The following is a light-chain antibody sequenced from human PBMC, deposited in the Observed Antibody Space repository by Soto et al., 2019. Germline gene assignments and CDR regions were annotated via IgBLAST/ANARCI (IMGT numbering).Light chain of an antibody. V-gene: IGKV1-12*01. J-gene: IGKJ4*01. CDR1: QGINNW. CDR3: QQANSFPLT. Sequence: DIQMTQSPSSVSASVGDRVTITCRASQGINNWLAWYQQKPGKAPKLLIYAASSLQSAVPSRFSGSGFGTDFTLTISSLQSEDFATYFCQQANSFPLTFGGGTKVDIK. CDR2: AAS.